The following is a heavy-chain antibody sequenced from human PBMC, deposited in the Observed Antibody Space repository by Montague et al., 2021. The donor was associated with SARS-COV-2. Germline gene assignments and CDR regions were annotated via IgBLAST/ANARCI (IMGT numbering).Heavy chain of an antibody. CDR2: IYYSGST. V-gene: IGHV4-59*08. Sequence: SETLSLTCTVSGGSISSYYWSWIRQPPGRALEWIGYIYYSGSTNYNPSLKGRVTISVDTSKNQFSLKLSSVTAADTAVYYCARGKDGYTSSWYLDYWGQGTLVTVSS. D-gene: IGHD6-13*01. CDR1: GGSISSYY. J-gene: IGHJ4*02. CDR3: ARGKDGYTSSWYLDY.